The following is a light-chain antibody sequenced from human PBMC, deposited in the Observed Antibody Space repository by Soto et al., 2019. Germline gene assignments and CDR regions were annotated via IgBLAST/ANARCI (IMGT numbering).Light chain of an antibody. V-gene: IGKV1-5*01. Sequence: DIQMTQSPSTLSASVGDRVTITCWVSQSISSWLAWYQQKPGKAPKLLIYDASSLESGVPSRFRGSGSGTEFTLTISSLQPDDFATYYCQQYNSYPWTFGQGTKVEIK. CDR1: QSISSW. CDR3: QQYNSYPWT. J-gene: IGKJ1*01. CDR2: DAS.